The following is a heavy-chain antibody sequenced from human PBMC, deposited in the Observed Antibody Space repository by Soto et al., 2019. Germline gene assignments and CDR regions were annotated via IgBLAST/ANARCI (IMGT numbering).Heavy chain of an antibody. Sequence: QVQLVQSGAEVKKPGSSVKVSCKASGGTFSSYAISWVRQAPGQGLEWMGGIIPIFGTANYAQKFQGRVTITAAESTSTAYMELSSLRSEDTAVYYCATEVARRDYYYYGMDVWGQGTTVTVSS. D-gene: IGHD2-15*01. CDR2: IIPIFGTA. J-gene: IGHJ6*02. CDR1: GGTFSSYA. CDR3: ATEVARRDYYYYGMDV. V-gene: IGHV1-69*01.